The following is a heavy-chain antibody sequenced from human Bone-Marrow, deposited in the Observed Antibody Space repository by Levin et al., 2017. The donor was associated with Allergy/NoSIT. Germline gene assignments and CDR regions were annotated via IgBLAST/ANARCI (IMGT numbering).Heavy chain of an antibody. D-gene: IGHD6-19*01. J-gene: IGHJ4*02. V-gene: IGHV3-33*01. Sequence: GGSLRLSCAASGFTFSSYAMHWVRQAPGKGLEWVAFIWFDGTNKYYADSVKGRFTISRDNSKNTLYLQMNSQRAEDTAVYYCARAGRSSDWNPYYFDYWGQGTLVTVSS. CDR2: IWFDGTNK. CDR1: GFTFSSYA. CDR3: ARAGRSSDWNPYYFDY.